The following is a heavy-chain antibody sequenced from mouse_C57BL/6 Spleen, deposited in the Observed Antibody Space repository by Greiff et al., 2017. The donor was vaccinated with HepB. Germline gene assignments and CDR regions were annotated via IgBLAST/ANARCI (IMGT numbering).Heavy chain of an antibody. J-gene: IGHJ1*03. Sequence: EVKLVESGGGLVKPGGSLKLSCAASGFTFSDYGMHWVRQAPEKGLEWVAYISSGSSTIYYADTVKGRFTISRDNAKNTLFLQMNSLRSEDTAMYYCATTVVAEYFDVWGTGTTVTVSS. V-gene: IGHV5-17*01. CDR1: GFTFSDYG. CDR3: ATTVVAEYFDV. CDR2: ISSGSSTI. D-gene: IGHD1-1*01.